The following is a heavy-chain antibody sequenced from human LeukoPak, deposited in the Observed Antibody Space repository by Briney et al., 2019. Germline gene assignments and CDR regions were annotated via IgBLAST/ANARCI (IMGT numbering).Heavy chain of an antibody. CDR1: GGSISSGGYY. CDR2: IYYSGST. V-gene: IGHV4-31*03. J-gene: IGHJ4*02. D-gene: IGHD3-22*01. Sequence: SETPSLTCTVSGGSISSGGYYWSWIRQHPGKGLEWIGYIYYSGSTYYNPSLKSRVTISVDTSKNQFSLKLSSVTAADTAVYYCARDPPLYYYDSSTWGQGTLVTVSS. CDR3: ARDPPLYYYDSST.